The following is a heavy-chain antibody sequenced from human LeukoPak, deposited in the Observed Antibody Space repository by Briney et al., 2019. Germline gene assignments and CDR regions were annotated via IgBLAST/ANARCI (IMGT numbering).Heavy chain of an antibody. CDR1: GFTFSNVR. Sequence: GGSLRLSCAASGFTFSNVRMSWVRRAPGKGLEWVGRIKSKTDGGTTDYAAPVKGRFTISRDDSKNTLYLEMNSLKTEDTAVYYCTREEGLSDYWGQGTLVTVSS. D-gene: IGHD2-15*01. V-gene: IGHV3-15*01. CDR3: TREEGLSDY. J-gene: IGHJ4*02. CDR2: IKSKTDGGTT.